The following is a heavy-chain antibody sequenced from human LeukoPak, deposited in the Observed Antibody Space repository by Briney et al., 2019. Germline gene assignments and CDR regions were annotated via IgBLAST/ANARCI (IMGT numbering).Heavy chain of an antibody. CDR3: AREGCSSTSCYANWFDP. J-gene: IGHJ5*02. V-gene: IGHV3-74*01. Sequence: GVSLRLSCAASGFTFSSYWMHWVRQAPGKGLVWVSRINSDGSSTSYADSVKGRFTISRDNAKNTLYLQMNSLRAEDTAVYYCAREGCSSTSCYANWFDPWGQGTLVTVSS. CDR2: INSDGSST. D-gene: IGHD2-2*01. CDR1: GFTFSSYW.